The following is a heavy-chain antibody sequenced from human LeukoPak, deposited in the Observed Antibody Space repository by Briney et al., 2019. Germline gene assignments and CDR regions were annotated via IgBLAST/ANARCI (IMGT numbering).Heavy chain of an antibody. J-gene: IGHJ6*02. D-gene: IGHD6-19*01. Sequence: SETLSLTCTVSGGSIRGYYWSWIRQPPGKGLEWIGYIYYSGSANYNPSLKSRVTISLHTSRKQFSLILSSVTAADTAVYYCARSIAVAGFVSDYSCYGMDVWGQGTTVTVSS. V-gene: IGHV4-59*08. CDR2: IYYSGSA. CDR3: ARSIAVAGFVSDYSCYGMDV. CDR1: GGSIRGYY.